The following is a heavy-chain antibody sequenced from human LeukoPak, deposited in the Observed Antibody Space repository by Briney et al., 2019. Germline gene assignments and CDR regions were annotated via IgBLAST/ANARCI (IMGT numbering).Heavy chain of an antibody. Sequence: GASVKVSCKASGYTFTSYYMNWVRQAPGQGLEWMGIINPSGGSTSYAQKFQGRVTMTRDTSTSTVYIELSSLRPEDTAVYYCARRGKDGYNWVDYWGQGTLVTVSS. CDR1: GYTFTSYY. CDR2: INPSGGST. J-gene: IGHJ4*02. V-gene: IGHV1-46*01. D-gene: IGHD5-18*01. CDR3: ARRGKDGYNWVDY.